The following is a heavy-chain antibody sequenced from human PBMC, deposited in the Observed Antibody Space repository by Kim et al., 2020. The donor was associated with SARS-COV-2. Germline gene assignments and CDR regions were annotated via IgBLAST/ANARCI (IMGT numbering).Heavy chain of an antibody. CDR3: ARAPHGYSSSSYYWYFDL. Sequence: SETLSLTCTVSGGSISSYYWSWIRQPAGKGLEWIGRIYTSGSTNYNPSLKSRVTMSVDTSKNQFSLKLSSVTAADTAVYYCARAPHGYSSSSYYWYFDLWGRGTLVTVSS. CDR1: GGSISSYY. CDR2: IYTSGST. V-gene: IGHV4-4*07. D-gene: IGHD6-6*01. J-gene: IGHJ2*01.